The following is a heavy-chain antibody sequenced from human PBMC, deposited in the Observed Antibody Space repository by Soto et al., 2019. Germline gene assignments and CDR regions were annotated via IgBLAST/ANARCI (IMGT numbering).Heavy chain of an antibody. CDR2: MNPNSGNA. CDR3: ARSQRRTSAAGAGDY. V-gene: IGHV1-8*01. D-gene: IGHD6-13*01. Sequence: QVQLVQSGAEVKKPGASVKVSCKASGYTFTSYDINWVRQATGQGLEWMGWMNPNSGNAGYAQRFKGRVTLPWNTSISTAYMDLSSLRSEDTAVYYCARSQRRTSAAGAGDYWGQGTLVTVSS. J-gene: IGHJ4*02. CDR1: GYTFTSYD.